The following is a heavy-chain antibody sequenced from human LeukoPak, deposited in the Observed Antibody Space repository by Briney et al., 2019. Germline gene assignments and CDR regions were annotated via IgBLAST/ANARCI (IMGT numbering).Heavy chain of an antibody. V-gene: IGHV4-59*01. Sequence: SETLSLTCTVSGVSISSYYWSWIRQPPGKGLEWIGYIYYSGSTNYNPSLKSRVTISVDTSKNQFSLKLSSVTAADTAVYYCARAQAPSEYYFDYWGQGTLVTVSS. CDR2: IYYSGST. CDR1: GVSISSYY. J-gene: IGHJ4*02. CDR3: ARAQAPSEYYFDY.